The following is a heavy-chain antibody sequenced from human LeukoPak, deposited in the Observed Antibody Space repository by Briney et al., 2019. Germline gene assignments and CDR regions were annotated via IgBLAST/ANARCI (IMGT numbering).Heavy chain of an antibody. Sequence: SETLSLTCTVSGYSISTTSYYWGWIRQPPGKGLEWIGSIYYTEITFYNASLKSRVTISVDTSKNQLSLELNSVTAADTALYYCARHSSRDAFDIWGQGTMVTVSS. CDR3: ARHSSRDAFDI. V-gene: IGHV4-39*01. J-gene: IGHJ3*02. D-gene: IGHD6-13*01. CDR1: GYSISTTSYY. CDR2: IYYTEIT.